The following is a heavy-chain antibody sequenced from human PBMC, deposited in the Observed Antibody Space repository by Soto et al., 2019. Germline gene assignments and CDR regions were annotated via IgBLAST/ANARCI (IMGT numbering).Heavy chain of an antibody. CDR2: INTDNGKT. Sequence: QVQLVQSGAEIKKPGASVKVSCKAFGYTFTSYSMHWVRQAPGQRLEWKGWINTDNGKTRDSQKFQDRVTLTRDTSANTVYMEVSSLTSEDTAVYYCARAGNCTSTTCFSGWLDPWGQGTLVTVSS. CDR1: GYTFTSYS. J-gene: IGHJ5*02. V-gene: IGHV1-3*04. D-gene: IGHD2-2*01. CDR3: ARAGNCTSTTCFSGWLDP.